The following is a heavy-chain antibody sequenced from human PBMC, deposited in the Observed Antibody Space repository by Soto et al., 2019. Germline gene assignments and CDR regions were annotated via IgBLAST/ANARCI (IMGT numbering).Heavy chain of an antibody. D-gene: IGHD6-13*01. V-gene: IGHV3-30-3*01. J-gene: IGHJ4*02. CDR3: ARDRIYSSSWHDY. Sequence: QVQLVESGGGVVQPGRSLRLSCAASGFTFSSYAMHWVRQAPGKGLEWVAVISYDGSNKYYADSVKGRFTISRDNSKNTLYLQMNSLRAEDTAVYYCARDRIYSSSWHDYWGLGTLVTVSS. CDR1: GFTFSSYA. CDR2: ISYDGSNK.